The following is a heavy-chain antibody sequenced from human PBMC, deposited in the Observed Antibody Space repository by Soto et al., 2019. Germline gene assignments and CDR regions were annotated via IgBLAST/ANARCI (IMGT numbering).Heavy chain of an antibody. D-gene: IGHD3-22*01. Sequence: SETLSVTCTVAGGSIINYYYSWIRQPPGKGLEWIGYIFHTGTTSYNPSLKSRVTLSVDTSQSQFSLKLNSVTAADTAVYYCTTEAYDNSGSLAFDVWGQGTMVTVSS. V-gene: IGHV4-59*08. J-gene: IGHJ3*01. CDR2: IFHTGTT. CDR3: TTEAYDNSGSLAFDV. CDR1: GGSIINYY.